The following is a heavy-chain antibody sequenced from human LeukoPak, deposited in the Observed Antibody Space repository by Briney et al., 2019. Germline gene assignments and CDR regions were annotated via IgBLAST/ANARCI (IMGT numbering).Heavy chain of an antibody. CDR1: GFTFSSYS. V-gene: IGHV3-21*01. CDR3: ARDRSYSSGWYDLGY. Sequence: AGGSLRLSCAASGFTFSSYSMNWVRQAPGKGLEWVSSISSSSSYIYYADSVKGRFTTSRDNAKNSLYLQMNSLRAEDTAVYYCARDRSYSSGWYDLGYWGQGTLVTVSS. D-gene: IGHD6-19*01. J-gene: IGHJ4*02. CDR2: ISSSSSYI.